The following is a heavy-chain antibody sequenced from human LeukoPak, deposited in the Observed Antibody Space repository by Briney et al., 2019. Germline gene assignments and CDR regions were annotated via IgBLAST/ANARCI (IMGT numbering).Heavy chain of an antibody. CDR1: GYTFTSYG. Sequence: GASVKVSCKASGYTFTSYGISWVRQAPGQGLEWMGWISAYNGNTNYAQKLQGRVTITTDTSTSTAYMELRSVRSDDTAVYYGARVDGIAARPKRAPDYWGQGTLVTVSS. V-gene: IGHV1-18*01. CDR3: ARVDGIAARPKRAPDY. J-gene: IGHJ4*02. D-gene: IGHD6-6*01. CDR2: ISAYNGNT.